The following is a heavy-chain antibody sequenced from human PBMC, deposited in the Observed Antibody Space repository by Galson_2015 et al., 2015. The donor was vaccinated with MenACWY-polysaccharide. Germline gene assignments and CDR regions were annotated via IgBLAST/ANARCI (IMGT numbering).Heavy chain of an antibody. CDR1: GVTLSNYG. CDR2: ISDRVDST. D-gene: IGHD3-3*01. Sequence: LRLSCAGSGVTLSNYGMSWVRQAPGKGLEWVSVISDRVDSTHYADSAKGRFTVSRDNSRNTLYLQMNSLRGDDTAVYFCARGSDIWKYLDYWGQGALVTVSS. V-gene: IGHV3-23*01. J-gene: IGHJ4*02. CDR3: ARGSDIWKYLDY.